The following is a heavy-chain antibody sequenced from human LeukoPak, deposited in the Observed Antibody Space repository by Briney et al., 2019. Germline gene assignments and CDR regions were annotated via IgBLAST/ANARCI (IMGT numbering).Heavy chain of an antibody. CDR3: AKDLVAARLDYWFDP. Sequence: GGSLRLSCAASGFTFSSYWMHWVRQAPGKELVWVSRINSDGSSTSYADSVKGRFTISRDNAKNTLYLQMNSLRAEDTAVYYCAKDLVAARLDYWFDPWGQGTLVTVSS. CDR2: INSDGSST. V-gene: IGHV3-74*01. CDR1: GFTFSSYW. J-gene: IGHJ5*02. D-gene: IGHD6-6*01.